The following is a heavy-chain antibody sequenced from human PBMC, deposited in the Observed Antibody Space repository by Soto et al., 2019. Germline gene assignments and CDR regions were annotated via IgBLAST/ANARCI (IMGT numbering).Heavy chain of an antibody. CDR2: ISGSGGST. V-gene: IGHV3-23*01. CDR1: GFTFSSYA. D-gene: IGHD3-22*01. J-gene: IGHJ4*02. Sequence: GGSLRLSCAASGFTFSSYAMSWVRQAPGKGLEWVSAISGSGGSTYYADSVKGRFTISRDNSKNTLYLQMNSLRAEDTAVYYCAKDRARITMIVVVITTCLDYWGQGTLVTVSS. CDR3: AKDRARITMIVVVITTCLDY.